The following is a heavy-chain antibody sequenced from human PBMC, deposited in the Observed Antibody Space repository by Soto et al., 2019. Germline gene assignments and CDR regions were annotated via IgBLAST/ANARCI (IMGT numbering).Heavy chain of an antibody. V-gene: IGHV4-31*03. D-gene: IGHD5-12*01. CDR1: GGSISSGGYY. CDR3: ARWVATIIDYYYYGMDV. J-gene: IGHJ6*02. Sequence: LSLTCTVSGGSISSGGYYWSWIRQHPGKGLEWIGYIYYSGSTYYNPSLKSRVTISVDTSKNQFSLKLSSVTAADTAVYYCARWVATIIDYYYYGMDVWGQGTTVTVSS. CDR2: IYYSGST.